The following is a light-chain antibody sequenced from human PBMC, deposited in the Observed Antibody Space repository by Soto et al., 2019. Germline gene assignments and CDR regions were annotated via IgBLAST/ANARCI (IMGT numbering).Light chain of an antibody. J-gene: IGKJ2*01. CDR2: GVS. CDR1: QSVSTY. CDR3: QQTYMVPYT. V-gene: IGKV1-39*01. Sequence: DIQMTQFPSSLSASAGERVTITCRASQSVSTYLSWYVQEPGSAPKLLIYGVSKLESGIAPRFTGSGLATEFTLTINSLQPEDFAVYFCQQTYMVPYTVGQGTKVEI.